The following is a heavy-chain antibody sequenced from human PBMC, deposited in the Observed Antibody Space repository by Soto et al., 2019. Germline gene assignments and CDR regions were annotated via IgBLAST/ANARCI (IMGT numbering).Heavy chain of an antibody. Sequence: QVQLVQSGAEVKKPGASVKVSCKASGYTFTSYGISWVRQAPGQGLAWMGWISAYNGNTNYAQNLQGRVTMTTDTSTSTAYMELRSLRSDDTAVYYCARDREVVGGLERPIDYWGQGTLVTVSS. J-gene: IGHJ4*02. CDR1: GYTFTSYG. D-gene: IGHD1-1*01. V-gene: IGHV1-18*01. CDR2: ISAYNGNT. CDR3: ARDREVVGGLERPIDY.